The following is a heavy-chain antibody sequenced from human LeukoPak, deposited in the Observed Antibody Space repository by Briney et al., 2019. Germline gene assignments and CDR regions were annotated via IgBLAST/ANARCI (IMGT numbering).Heavy chain of an antibody. CDR1: GFTFSNAW. CDR3: TTRTRYYYYGMDV. CDR2: IKSKTDGGTT. D-gene: IGHD2-2*01. Sequence: VGSLRLSCAASGFTFSNAWMSWVRQAPGKGLEWVGRIKSKTDGGTTDYAAPVKGRFTISRDDSKNTLYLQMNSLKTEDTAVYYCTTRTRYYYYGMDVWGQGTTVTVSS. V-gene: IGHV3-15*01. J-gene: IGHJ6*02.